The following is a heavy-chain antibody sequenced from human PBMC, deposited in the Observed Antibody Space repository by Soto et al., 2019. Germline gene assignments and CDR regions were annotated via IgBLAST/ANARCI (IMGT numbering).Heavy chain of an antibody. D-gene: IGHD5-18*01. Sequence: EVQLVESGGGLVKPGGSLRLSCAASGFTFSSYSMNWVRQAPGKGLEWVSSISSSSSYIYYADSVKGRFTISRDNAKNPLYLKMNSLRAEDTAVYYCARDQPGYSYGYGLGYWGQGTLVTVSS. J-gene: IGHJ4*02. CDR2: ISSSSSYI. CDR3: ARDQPGYSYGYGLGY. CDR1: GFTFSSYS. V-gene: IGHV3-21*01.